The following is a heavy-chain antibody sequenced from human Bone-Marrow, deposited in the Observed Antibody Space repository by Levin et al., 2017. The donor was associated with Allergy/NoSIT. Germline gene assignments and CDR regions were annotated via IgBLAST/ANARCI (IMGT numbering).Heavy chain of an antibody. CDR2: IYYTGNT. CDR1: GGSISNSY. D-gene: IGHD1-26*01. J-gene: IGHJ3*02. Sequence: RPSETLSLTCTVSGGSISNSYWTWIRQTPGKGLEWIGHIYYTGNTNYNPSLKSRVTISVDTSKNYFSLKLSSVTAADTAVYYCARDYRIVGTTKAFDIWGHGTRVTVSS. V-gene: IGHV4-59*01. CDR3: ARDYRIVGTTKAFDI.